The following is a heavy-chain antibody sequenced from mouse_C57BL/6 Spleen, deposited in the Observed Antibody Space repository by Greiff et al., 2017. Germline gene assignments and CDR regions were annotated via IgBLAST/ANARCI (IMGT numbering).Heavy chain of an antibody. CDR2: IDPSDSET. CDR3: AGGFGCDC. CDR1: GYTFTSYW. Sequence: QVQLKEPGAELVRPGSSVKLSCKASGYTFTSYWMHWVKQRPIQGLEWIGNIDPSDSETHYTQKFKDKATMTVDKSSSTAYMQLSSLTSEYSAVYYCAGGFGCDCWGQGTTLTVSS. D-gene: IGHD3-1*01. V-gene: IGHV1-52*01. J-gene: IGHJ2*01.